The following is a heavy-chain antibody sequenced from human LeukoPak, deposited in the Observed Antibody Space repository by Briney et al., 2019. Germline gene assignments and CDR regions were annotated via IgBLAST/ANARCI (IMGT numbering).Heavy chain of an antibody. CDR1: GFTFSSYA. CDR3: ANSGHSSGWYFWNY. J-gene: IGHJ4*02. V-gene: IGHV3-30-3*01. CDR2: ISYDGSSQ. Sequence: GGSLRLSCAASGFTFSSYAMHWVRQAPGKGLEWVAVISYDGSSQYYADSVKGRFTISRDNSKNTLYLQMNSLRAEDTAVYYCANSGHSSGWYFWNYWGQGTLVTVSS. D-gene: IGHD6-19*01.